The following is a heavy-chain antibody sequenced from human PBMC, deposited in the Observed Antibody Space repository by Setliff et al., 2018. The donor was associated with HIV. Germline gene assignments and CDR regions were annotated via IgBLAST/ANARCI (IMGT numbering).Heavy chain of an antibody. CDR1: GFAFSTFD. Sequence: GGSLRLSCAAFGFAFSTFDMNWVRQAPGKGLEWVAAVGVDSDDTFYADSVRGRFAVSRDDSKNRLYLEMNNLRAEDTAIYFCAKDYTPTFWEYNWFDTWGQGTLVTVSS. CDR3: AKDYTPTFWEYNWFDT. V-gene: IGHV3-23*01. J-gene: IGHJ5*02. CDR2: VGVDSDDT. D-gene: IGHD3-3*01.